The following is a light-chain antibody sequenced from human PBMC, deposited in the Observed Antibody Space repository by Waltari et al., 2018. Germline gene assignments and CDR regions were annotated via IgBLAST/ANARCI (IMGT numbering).Light chain of an antibody. CDR2: DAS. V-gene: IGKV3-11*01. J-gene: IGKJ5*01. CDR1: QSVGSY. CDR3: HQRHSWPIT. Sequence: EIVLTQSPATLSLSPGGRATLSCRASQSVGSYFAWYKQKPGQAPSLLIYDASHRATGIPARFSGSGSGTDFTLTISSLEFEDSAVYFCHQRHSWPITFGQGTRLEIK.